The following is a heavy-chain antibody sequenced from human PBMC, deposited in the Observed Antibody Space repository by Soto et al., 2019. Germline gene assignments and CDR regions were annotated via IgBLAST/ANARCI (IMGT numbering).Heavy chain of an antibody. J-gene: IGHJ6*03. CDR1: GFTFSSYA. Sequence: GGSLRLSCAASGFTFSSYAMNWVRQAPGKGLEWVSAISGSGGSTYYADSVQGRFTISRDNSKNTLYVQMNSLRAEDTAVYYCAKVLRRHSDYFYYMDVWGKGTTVTVSS. CDR2: ISGSGGST. D-gene: IGHD3-10*01. V-gene: IGHV3-23*01. CDR3: AKVLRRHSDYFYYMDV.